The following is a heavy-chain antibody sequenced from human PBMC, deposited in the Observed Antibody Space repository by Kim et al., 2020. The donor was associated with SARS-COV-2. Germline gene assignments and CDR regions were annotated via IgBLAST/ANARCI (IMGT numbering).Heavy chain of an antibody. Sequence: GGSLRLSCAASGFTFSSYAIHWVRQAPGKGLEWVTLISYDGSNTFYADSVKGRFTVSRDNSKNTLYLQINSLRAEDTAVYHCARGGTSGWSNYLDPWGQGTLGSVSS. CDR2: ISYDGSNT. V-gene: IGHV3-30-3*01. CDR3: ARGGTSGWSNYLDP. D-gene: IGHD6-19*01. J-gene: IGHJ5*02. CDR1: GFTFSSYA.